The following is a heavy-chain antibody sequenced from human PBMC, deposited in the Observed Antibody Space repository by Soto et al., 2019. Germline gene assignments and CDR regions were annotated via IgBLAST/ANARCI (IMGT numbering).Heavy chain of an antibody. J-gene: IGHJ5*02. CDR2: IDPSDSYT. D-gene: IGHD3-22*01. Sequence: PGESLKISCKGSGYSFTSYWISWVRQMPGKGLEWMGRIDPSDSYTNYSPSFQGHVTISADKSISTAYLQWSSLKASDTAIYYCARHPYDSSGSQIGGFDPWGQGTLVTVPS. CDR1: GYSFTSYW. V-gene: IGHV5-10-1*01. CDR3: ARHPYDSSGSQIGGFDP.